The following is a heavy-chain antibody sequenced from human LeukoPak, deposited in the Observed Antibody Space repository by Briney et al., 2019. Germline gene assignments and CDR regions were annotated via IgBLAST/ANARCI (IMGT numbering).Heavy chain of an antibody. V-gene: IGHV1-69*05. Sequence: ASVKVSCKASGGTFSSYAIIWVRQAPGQGLEWMGGIIPIFGTANYAQKFQGRVTITTDESTSTAYMELSSLRSEDTAVYYCARGLTDGGNSVGYFDYWGQGTLVTVSS. J-gene: IGHJ4*02. CDR1: GGTFSSYA. CDR2: IIPIFGTA. D-gene: IGHD4-23*01. CDR3: ARGLTDGGNSVGYFDY.